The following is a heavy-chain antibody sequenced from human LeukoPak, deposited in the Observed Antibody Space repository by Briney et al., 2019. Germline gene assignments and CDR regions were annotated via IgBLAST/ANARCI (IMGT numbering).Heavy chain of an antibody. CDR3: AKDHYWSIDY. J-gene: IGHJ4*02. Sequence: GGSLRLSCAASGSDFSSNWMHWVRHAPGQGLVWVSRIKGDGISTNYADSVKGRFTISRDIAKNTLYLQMNSLRAEDTGVYYCAKDHYWSIDYWGRGTLVTVSS. CDR1: GSDFSSNW. D-gene: IGHD3-3*01. V-gene: IGHV3-74*01. CDR2: IKGDGIST.